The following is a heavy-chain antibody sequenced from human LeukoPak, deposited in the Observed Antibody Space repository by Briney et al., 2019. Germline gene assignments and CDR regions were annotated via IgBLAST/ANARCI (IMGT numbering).Heavy chain of an antibody. CDR3: AKDYYDSSGYRRQYFQH. CDR2: ISGSGGST. V-gene: IGHV3-23*01. CDR1: GLTFSSYA. J-gene: IGHJ1*01. Sequence: GGSLRLSCAASGLTFSSYAMSWVRQAPGKGLEWVSAISGSGGSTYYADSVKGRFTISRDNSKNTLYLQMNSLRVEDTAVYYCAKDYYDSSGYRRQYFQHWGQGTLVTVSS. D-gene: IGHD3-22*01.